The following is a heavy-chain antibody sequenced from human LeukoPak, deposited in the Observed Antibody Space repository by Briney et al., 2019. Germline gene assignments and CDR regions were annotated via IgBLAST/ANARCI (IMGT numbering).Heavy chain of an antibody. CDR3: ARDKGGYFDWLSSHTGYFDY. Sequence: GRSLRLSCAASGFTFSSYGMHWGRQAPGKGLEWVAVIWYDGGNKYYADSVKGRFTISRDNSKNTLYLQMNSLRAEDTAVYYCARDKGGYFDWLSSHTGYFDYWGQGTLVTVSS. J-gene: IGHJ4*02. CDR1: GFTFSSYG. CDR2: IWYDGGNK. D-gene: IGHD3-9*01. V-gene: IGHV3-33*01.